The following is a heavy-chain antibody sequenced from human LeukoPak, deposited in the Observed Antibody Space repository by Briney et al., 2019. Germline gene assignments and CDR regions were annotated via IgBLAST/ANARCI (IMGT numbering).Heavy chain of an antibody. CDR2: INPNSGGT. V-gene: IGHV1-2*06. CDR3: ARGILDAYYYGSGSYYHFDY. CDR1: GYTFTSYY. Sequence: ASVKVSCKASGYTFTSYYMHWVRQAPGQGLEWMGRINPNSGGTNYAQKFQGGVTMTRDTSISTAYMELSRLRSDDTAVYYCARGILDAYYYGSGSYYHFDYWGQGTLVTVSS. J-gene: IGHJ4*02. D-gene: IGHD3-10*01.